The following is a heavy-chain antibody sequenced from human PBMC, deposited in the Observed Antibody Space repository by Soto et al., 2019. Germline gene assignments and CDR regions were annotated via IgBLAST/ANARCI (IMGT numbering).Heavy chain of an antibody. J-gene: IGHJ4*02. Sequence: QVQLVQSGAEVKKPGASVKVSCKASGYIFIHYYIHWVRQAPGQGLEWMAIINPNGGSTNYAQKFQGRVTVXXDTSTXTVSMELXXXGSDDTAVYFCARSLLQGDFWGQGTLVTVSS. CDR2: INPNGGST. CDR3: ARSLLQGDF. D-gene: IGHD2-21*01. V-gene: IGHV1-46*01. CDR1: GYIFIHYY.